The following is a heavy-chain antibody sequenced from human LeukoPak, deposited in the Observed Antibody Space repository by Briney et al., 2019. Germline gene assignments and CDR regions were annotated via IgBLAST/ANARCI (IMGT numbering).Heavy chain of an antibody. V-gene: IGHV3-48*03. D-gene: IGHD5-18*01. Sequence: PGGSLRLSCAASGFTFSSYEMNWVRQAPGKGLEWISYISSSGLTIYYTDSVKGRFTISRDNAKNSLYLQMISLRVEDTAVYYCARERYGYGPAPFDFWGQGTLVTVSS. CDR2: ISSSGLTI. CDR1: GFTFSSYE. J-gene: IGHJ4*02. CDR3: ARERYGYGPAPFDF.